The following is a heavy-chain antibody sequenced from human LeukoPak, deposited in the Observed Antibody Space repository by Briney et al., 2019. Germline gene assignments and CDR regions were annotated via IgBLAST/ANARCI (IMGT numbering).Heavy chain of an antibody. Sequence: PGETLKISCTGSGYTFTSDWIGWVRQMPAQGLEWMGIIYPGVADTRYSPSLQGQVTISADTSISTAYLQWSSLKASDTAMYYCARRRLSQWLVYEFDYWGQGTLVTVSS. CDR2: IYPGVADT. CDR3: ARRRLSQWLVYEFDY. J-gene: IGHJ4*02. CDR1: GYTFTSDW. D-gene: IGHD6-19*01. V-gene: IGHV5-51*03.